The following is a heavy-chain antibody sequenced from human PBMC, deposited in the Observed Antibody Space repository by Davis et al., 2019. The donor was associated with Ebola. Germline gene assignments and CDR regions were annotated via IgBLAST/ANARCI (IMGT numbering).Heavy chain of an antibody. CDR2: IYHSGST. CDR1: GYSISSGYY. V-gene: IGHV4-38-2*02. CDR3: ARRWLQLEFDY. J-gene: IGHJ4*02. Sequence: MPSETLSLTCTVSGYSISSGYYWGWIRQPPGKGLEWIGSIYHSGSTYYNPSLKSRVTISVDTSKNQFSLKLSSVTAADTAVYYCARRWLQLEFDYWGQGTLVTVSS. D-gene: IGHD5-24*01.